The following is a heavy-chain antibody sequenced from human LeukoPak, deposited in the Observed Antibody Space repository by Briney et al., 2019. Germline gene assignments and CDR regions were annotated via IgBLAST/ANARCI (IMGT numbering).Heavy chain of an antibody. CDR3: ARDVKGSGWYWVWFDP. CDR2: ISAYNGNT. D-gene: IGHD6-19*01. J-gene: IGHJ5*02. Sequence: WASVKVSCKASGYTFTSYGISWVRQAPGQGLEWMGWISAYNGNTNYAQKLQGRVTMTTDTSTSTAYMELRSLRSDDTAVYYCARDVKGSGWYWVWFDPWGQGTLVTVSS. V-gene: IGHV1-18*01. CDR1: GYTFTSYG.